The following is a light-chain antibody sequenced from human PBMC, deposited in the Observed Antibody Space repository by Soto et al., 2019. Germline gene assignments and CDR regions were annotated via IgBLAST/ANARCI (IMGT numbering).Light chain of an antibody. J-gene: IGKJ1*01. CDR2: GTS. Sequence: EIVLTQSPATLSVSPGERATLACRSSQSVSSNLVWYQQKPGQAPRILIYGTSSRATGIPDRFSGSGSGTDFTLTIDRLEPEDFAMYYCQQYSDSPPTFGQGTKVDIK. CDR1: QSVSSN. CDR3: QQYSDSPPT. V-gene: IGKV3-20*01.